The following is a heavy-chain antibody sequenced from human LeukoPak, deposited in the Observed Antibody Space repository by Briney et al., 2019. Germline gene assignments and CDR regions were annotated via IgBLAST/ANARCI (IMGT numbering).Heavy chain of an antibody. CDR2: VSGSGTNT. J-gene: IGHJ4*02. CDR1: GFTFSDYY. CDR3: ARNAGLDY. V-gene: IGHV3-23*01. Sequence: GGSLRLSCAASGFTFSDYYMTWVRQAPGKGLEWVSTVSGSGTNTYYANSVRGRFTISSDHSKSTVYLQMNSLRAEDTAVYYCARNAGLDYWGQGILITVSS. D-gene: IGHD2-8*01.